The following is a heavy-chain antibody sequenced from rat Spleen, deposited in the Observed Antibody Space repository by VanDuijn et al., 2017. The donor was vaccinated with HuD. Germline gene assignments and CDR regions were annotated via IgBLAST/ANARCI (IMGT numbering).Heavy chain of an antibody. D-gene: IGHD1-11*01. J-gene: IGHJ3*01. CDR3: AGGYTFAY. CDR1: GYSITSSYR. Sequence: EVQLQESGPGLVKPSQSLSLTCSVTGYSITSSYRWNWIRKFPGNKLEWMGYINSAGSTNYNPSLKSRISITRDTSKNQFFLQVNSVTTEDTATYYCAGGYTFAYWGQGTLVTVSS. CDR2: INSAGST. V-gene: IGHV3-3*01.